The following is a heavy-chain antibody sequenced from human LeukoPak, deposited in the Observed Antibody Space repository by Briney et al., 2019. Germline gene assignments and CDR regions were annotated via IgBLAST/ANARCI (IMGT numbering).Heavy chain of an antibody. J-gene: IGHJ5*02. Sequence: GASVTVSCKASGYTFTGYYMHWVRQAPGQGLEWMGWINPNSGGTNYAQKFQGRVTMTRDTSISTAYMELSRLRSDDTAVYYCARASHAAARFNWFDPWGQGTLVTVSS. CDR1: GYTFTGYY. D-gene: IGHD2-2*01. CDR2: INPNSGGT. CDR3: ARASHAAARFNWFDP. V-gene: IGHV1-2*02.